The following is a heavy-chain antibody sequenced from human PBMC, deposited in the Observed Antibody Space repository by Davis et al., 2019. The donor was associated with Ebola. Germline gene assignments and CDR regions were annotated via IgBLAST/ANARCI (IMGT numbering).Heavy chain of an antibody. D-gene: IGHD2-8*02. CDR1: GLNFRMYG. V-gene: IGHV3-30*02. J-gene: IGHJ6*02. CDR3: AEIYWVRYGMDV. CDR2: IQYNGKNK. Sequence: GESLKISCAASGLNFRMYGMAWVRQAPDKGLEWVTSIQYNGKNKYYADSLKGRFTISRDNSQNTLSLQMNSLRAEDTAVYYCAEIYWVRYGMDVWGQGTTVTVSS.